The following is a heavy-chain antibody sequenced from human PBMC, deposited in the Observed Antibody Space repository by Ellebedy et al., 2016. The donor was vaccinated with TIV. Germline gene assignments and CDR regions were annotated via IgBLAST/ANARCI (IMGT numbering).Heavy chain of an antibody. CDR1: GFTFSSYD. J-gene: IGHJ4*02. Sequence: GESLKISXVASGFTFSSYDMHWVRQVTGKALEWVSVNDIAGDTYYPDSVKGRFTISRENAKNSLYLQMNSLSAGDTAVYYCTRGRPEGDGFFDYWGQGTLVTVSS. CDR3: TRGRPEGDGFFDY. CDR2: NDIAGDT. V-gene: IGHV3-13*01. D-gene: IGHD2-21*02.